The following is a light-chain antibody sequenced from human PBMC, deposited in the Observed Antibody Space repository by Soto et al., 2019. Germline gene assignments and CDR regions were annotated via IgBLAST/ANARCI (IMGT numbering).Light chain of an antibody. J-gene: IGLJ2*01. CDR3: QSYDSSLSGVV. CDR2: GNS. V-gene: IGLV1-40*01. Sequence: QSVLTQPPSVSGAPGHRGTISCTGSSSNIGAGYDVHWYQQLPGTAPKLLIYGNSNRPSGVPDRFSGSKSGTSASLAITGLQAEDEADYYCQSYDSSLSGVVFGGGTKLTVL. CDR1: SSNIGAGYD.